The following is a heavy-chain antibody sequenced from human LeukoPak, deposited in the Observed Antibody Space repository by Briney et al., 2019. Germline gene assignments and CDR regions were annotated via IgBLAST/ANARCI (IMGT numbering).Heavy chain of an antibody. V-gene: IGHV3-23*01. D-gene: IGHD2-2*01. Sequence: PGGSLRLSCAASGFTFSSYGMSWVRQAPGKGLEWVSAISGSSGSTYYADSVKGRFTISRDNSKNTLYLQMNSLRAEDTAVYYCAKSKGSSTSCYGNWGQGTLVTVSS. J-gene: IGHJ4*02. CDR3: AKSKGSSTSCYGN. CDR1: GFTFSSYG. CDR2: ISGSSGST.